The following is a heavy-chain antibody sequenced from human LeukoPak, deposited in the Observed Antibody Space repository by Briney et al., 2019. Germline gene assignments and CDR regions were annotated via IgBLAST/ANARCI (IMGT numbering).Heavy chain of an antibody. Sequence: PGGSLRLSCAASGFTFANHAMNWVRRAPGKGLEWIAYINNSGRTIYYADSMKGRLTISRDNAKSSLYLQVNSLRAEDTAIYYWARDLDWSFDYWGQGIQVTVSS. CDR1: GFTFANHA. CDR2: INNSGRTI. V-gene: IGHV3-48*03. D-gene: IGHD3-9*01. CDR3: ARDLDWSFDY. J-gene: IGHJ4*02.